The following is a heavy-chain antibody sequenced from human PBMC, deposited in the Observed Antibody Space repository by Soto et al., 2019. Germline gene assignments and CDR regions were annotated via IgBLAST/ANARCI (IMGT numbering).Heavy chain of an antibody. CDR1: GGSISSYY. D-gene: IGHD3-10*01. J-gene: IGHJ4*02. CDR3: ARSPLLWFGESYPMYYFDY. CDR2: ISYSGST. Sequence: QVQLQESGPGLVKPSQTLSLTCTVSGGSISSYYWSWIRQPPGKGLEWIGYISYSGSTTYNPSLKSRVTISVDTSKNQFSLKLSSVTAADTAVYYCARSPLLWFGESYPMYYFDYWGQGTLVTVSS. V-gene: IGHV4-59*01.